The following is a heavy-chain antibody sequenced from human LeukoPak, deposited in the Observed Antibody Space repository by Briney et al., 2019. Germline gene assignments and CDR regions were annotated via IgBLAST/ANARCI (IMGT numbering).Heavy chain of an antibody. J-gene: IGHJ4*02. CDR3: ARNYGDLDY. V-gene: IGHV1-2*06. CDR1: GYIFTAYY. Sequence: ASVKVSCKASGYIFTAYYIHWVRQAPGQGLEWVGRTHPSSGGTEYAQNFQGRVTVTRDTSITTAYMELNRLTSDDTAVYYCARNYGDLDYWGQGTLVTVSS. CDR2: THPSSGGT. D-gene: IGHD4-17*01.